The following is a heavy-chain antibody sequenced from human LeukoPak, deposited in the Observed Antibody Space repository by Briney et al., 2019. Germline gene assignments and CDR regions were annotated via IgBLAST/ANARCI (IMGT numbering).Heavy chain of an antibody. Sequence: SETLSLTCTVSGGSISSGSYYWSWIRQPAGKGLEWIGRIYTSGSTDYNPSLKSRVTISVDTSKNQFSLKLSSVTAADTAVYYCASRELGWDVWGQGTTVTVSS. CDR3: ASRELGWDV. D-gene: IGHD1-26*01. J-gene: IGHJ6*02. CDR1: GGSISSGSYY. CDR2: IYTSGST. V-gene: IGHV4-61*02.